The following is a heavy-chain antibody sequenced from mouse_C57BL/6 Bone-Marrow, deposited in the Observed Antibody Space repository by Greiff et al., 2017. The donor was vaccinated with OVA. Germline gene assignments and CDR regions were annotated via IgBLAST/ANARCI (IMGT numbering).Heavy chain of an antibody. CDR3: TRDRTQYFDV. Sequence: DVMLVESGEGLVKPGGSLKLSCAASGFTFSSYAMSWVRQTPEKRLEWVAYISSGGDYIYYADTVKGRFTISRDNARNTLYLQMSSLKSEDTAMYYCTRDRTQYFDVWGTGTTVTVSS. J-gene: IGHJ1*03. CDR1: GFTFSSYA. V-gene: IGHV5-9-1*02. CDR2: ISSGGDYI.